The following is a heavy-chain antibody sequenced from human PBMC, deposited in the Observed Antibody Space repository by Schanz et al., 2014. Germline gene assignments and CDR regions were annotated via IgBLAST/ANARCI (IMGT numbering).Heavy chain of an antibody. Sequence: QVQLQESGPGLVKPSETLSLTCTVSGGSIRTNYWSWIRQPPGKGLEWIGYIYHTGMTNYNPSLKRRVTLSVDTSKNQFSLQLRSVSAADTAVYYCAREEGSTWYTQHFAFWGLGTLVTVSS. V-gene: IGHV4-59*01. CDR1: GGSIRTNY. J-gene: IGHJ4*02. D-gene: IGHD6-13*01. CDR2: IYHTGMT. CDR3: AREEGSTWYTQHFAF.